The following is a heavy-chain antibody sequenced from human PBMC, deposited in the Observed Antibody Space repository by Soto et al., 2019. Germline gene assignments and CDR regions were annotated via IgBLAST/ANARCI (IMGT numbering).Heavy chain of an antibody. CDR2: ITGRSDGT. D-gene: IGHD1-26*01. V-gene: IGHV3-23*01. J-gene: IGHJ3*02. Sequence: LESGGGLVQPGGSLRLSCEASEFTFSSYVMTWVRQAPGKGLEWVSAITGRSDGTSYIDSVEGRFTISRDNSKNTMYLQMNSLRAEDTAVYYCARIVGAGLGALDIWGQGTMVTVSS. CDR1: EFTFSSYV. CDR3: ARIVGAGLGALDI.